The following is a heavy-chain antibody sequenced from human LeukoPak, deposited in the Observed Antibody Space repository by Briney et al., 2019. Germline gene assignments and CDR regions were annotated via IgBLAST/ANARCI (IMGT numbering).Heavy chain of an antibody. CDR3: ALNYRYYYYYMDV. D-gene: IGHD5-24*01. CDR2: IIPILGIA. V-gene: IGHV1-69*04. Sequence: ASVKVSCKASGGTFSSYAISWVRQAPGQGLEWMGRIIPILGIANYAQKFQGRVTITADKSTSTAYMELSSLRSEDTAVYYCALNYRYYYYYMDVWGKGTTVTVSS. CDR1: GGTFSSYA. J-gene: IGHJ6*03.